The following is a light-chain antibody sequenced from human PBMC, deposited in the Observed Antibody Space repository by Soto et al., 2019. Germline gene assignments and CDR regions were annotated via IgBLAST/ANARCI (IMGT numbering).Light chain of an antibody. CDR2: GAS. CDR3: QQYASSPYT. CDR1: QSVRNNY. J-gene: IGKJ2*01. Sequence: EIVLTQSPGTLSLSPGERATLSCRASQSVRNNYLAWYQHKPGQAPRLLVYGASSRPSGIPDRFSGSGSGADFTLTINRLEPEDFAVYYCQQYASSPYTIGQGTRMEIK. V-gene: IGKV3-20*01.